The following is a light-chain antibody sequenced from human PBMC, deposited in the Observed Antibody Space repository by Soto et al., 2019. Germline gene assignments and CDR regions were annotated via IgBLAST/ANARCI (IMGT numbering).Light chain of an antibody. V-gene: IGKV3-15*01. CDR3: QQYKDWPTT. J-gene: IGKJ1*01. CDR2: GAS. CDR1: QSVNNK. Sequence: EIVMTQSPATLSVSPGERATLSCRASQSVNNKLAWFQQKPGQAPRLLVYGASTRATGIPARFSGSGAGTDFTLTITSLQSEDFGVYFCQQYKDWPTTFGQGTKVEIK.